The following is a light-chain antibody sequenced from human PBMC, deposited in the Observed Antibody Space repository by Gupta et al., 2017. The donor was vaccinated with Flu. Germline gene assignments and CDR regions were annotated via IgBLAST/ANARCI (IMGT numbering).Light chain of an antibody. CDR3: QQSHSTPIT. V-gene: IGKV1-39*01. J-gene: IGKJ4*01. CDR2: AAS. CDR1: QSISSY. Sequence: DIQMTQSPSSLSASVGDRVTITCRASQSISSYLNWYQQKPGKAPKLLIYAASSLQSGVPSSFSGSGSGTDFTLTISSLQPEDFATYYCQQSHSTPITFGGGTKVDIK.